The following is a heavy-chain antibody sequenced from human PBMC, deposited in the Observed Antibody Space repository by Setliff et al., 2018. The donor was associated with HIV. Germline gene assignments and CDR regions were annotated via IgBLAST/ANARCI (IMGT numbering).Heavy chain of an antibody. CDR2: ISAYNGNT. CDR3: ARSCRSSGYCHFDY. Sequence: EASVKVSCKSSGYTFTGYGISWVRQAPGQGLEWVGWISAYNGNTNYAQKFRGRVTMTTDISTNTAYMEVRSLSFDDTAVYYCARSCRSSGYCHFDYWGQGTLVTVSS. V-gene: IGHV1-18*01. J-gene: IGHJ4*02. D-gene: IGHD3-22*01. CDR1: GYTFTGYG.